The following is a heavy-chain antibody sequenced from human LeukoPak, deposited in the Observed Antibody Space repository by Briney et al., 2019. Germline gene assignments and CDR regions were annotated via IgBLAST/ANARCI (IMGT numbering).Heavy chain of an antibody. CDR3: ARERTGSDAFDI. J-gene: IGHJ3*02. V-gene: IGHV3-66*01. D-gene: IGHD1-1*01. CDR1: GFTVSSNY. CDR2: IYSGGST. Sequence: GGSLRLSCAASGFTVSSNYMSWVRQAPGKGLEGVSVIYSGGSTYYADSVKGRFTISRDNSKNTLYLQMNSLRAEDTAVYHCARERTGSDAFDIWGQGTMVTVSS.